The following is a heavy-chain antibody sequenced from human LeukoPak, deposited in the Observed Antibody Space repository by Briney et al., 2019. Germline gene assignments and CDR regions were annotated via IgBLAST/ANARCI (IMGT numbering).Heavy chain of an antibody. CDR2: IYSGGST. J-gene: IGHJ4*02. V-gene: IGHV3-53*04. CDR1: GFTVSSNY. D-gene: IGHD3-22*01. CDR3: ARVGFNYDSSGCFDY. Sequence: GGSLRLSCAASGFTVSSNYMSWVRQAPGKGLEWVSVIYSGGSTYYADSVKGRFTISRHNSKNTLYLQMNSMRAEDTAVYYCARVGFNYDSSGCFDYWGQGTLVTVSS.